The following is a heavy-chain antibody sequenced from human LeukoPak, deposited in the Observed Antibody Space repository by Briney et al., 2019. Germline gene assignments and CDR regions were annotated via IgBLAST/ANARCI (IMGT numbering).Heavy chain of an antibody. CDR2: FSGSGDIT. Sequence: GGSLRLSCAASGFTFSSYAMSWVRQAPGKGLEWVSAFSGSGDITYYADSVKGRFTISRDNSKNTLYLQMNSLRAEDTAVYYCAKGRCSCGSCRWAFDYWGQGTLVTVSS. V-gene: IGHV3-23*01. CDR1: GFTFSSYA. D-gene: IGHD2-15*01. J-gene: IGHJ4*02. CDR3: AKGRCSCGSCRWAFDY.